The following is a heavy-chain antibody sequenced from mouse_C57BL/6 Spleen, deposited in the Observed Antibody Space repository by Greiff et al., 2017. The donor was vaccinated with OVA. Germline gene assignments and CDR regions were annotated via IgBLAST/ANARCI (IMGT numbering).Heavy chain of an antibody. CDR3: TTTGNYDYDGYAMDY. CDR2: IDPENGDT. Sequence: VQLQQSGAELVRPGASVKLSCTASGFNIKDDYMHWVKQRPEQGLEWIGWIDPENGDTEYASKFQGKATITADTSSNTAYLQLSSLTSEDTAVYYCTTTGNYDYDGYAMDYWGQGTSVTVSS. CDR1: GFNIKDDY. D-gene: IGHD2-4*01. V-gene: IGHV14-4*01. J-gene: IGHJ4*01.